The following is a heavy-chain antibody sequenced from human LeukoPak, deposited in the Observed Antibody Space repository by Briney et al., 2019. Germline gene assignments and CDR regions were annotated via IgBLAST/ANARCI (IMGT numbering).Heavy chain of an antibody. J-gene: IGHJ4*02. CDR2: IRQDGSDK. CDR3: ARWATSFDL. Sequence: GGSLRLSCAASGFTFGNYWMSWVRQAPGKGLEWVANIRQDGSDKYYVDSVTGRFTISRDNAKNSLYLQMNSLRAEDTAVYYCARWATSFDLWGQGTLVTVSS. D-gene: IGHD6-6*01. CDR1: GFTFGNYW. V-gene: IGHV3-7*01.